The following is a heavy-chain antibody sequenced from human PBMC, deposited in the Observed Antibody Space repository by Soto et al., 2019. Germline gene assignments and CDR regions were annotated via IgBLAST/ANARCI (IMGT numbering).Heavy chain of an antibody. CDR2: ISGSGNTI. V-gene: IGHV3-23*01. Sequence: PGGSPRLSCAASGFTFSTNAMSWVRQAPGMGLEFVSLISGSGNTIYYADSVKGRFTISRDNSKNTVSLQMNSLRAEDTAVYYCAKVGYDTYGYYLRSLDYWGQGTLVTVSS. CDR3: AKVGYDTYGYYLRSLDY. J-gene: IGHJ4*02. D-gene: IGHD3-3*01. CDR1: GFTFSTNA.